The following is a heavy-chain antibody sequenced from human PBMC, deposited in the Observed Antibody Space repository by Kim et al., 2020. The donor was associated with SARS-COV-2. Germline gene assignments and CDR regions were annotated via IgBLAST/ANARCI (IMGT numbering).Heavy chain of an antibody. Sequence: GGSLRLSCAASGFTFSSYAMHWVRQAPGKGLEWVAVISYDGSNKYYADSVKGRFTISRDNSKNTLYLQMNSLRAEDTAVYYCAREGRESVWGSYREFDY. D-gene: IGHD3-16*02. V-gene: IGHV3-30*04. CDR1: GFTFSSYA. CDR2: ISYDGSNK. CDR3: AREGRESVWGSYREFDY. J-gene: IGHJ4*01.